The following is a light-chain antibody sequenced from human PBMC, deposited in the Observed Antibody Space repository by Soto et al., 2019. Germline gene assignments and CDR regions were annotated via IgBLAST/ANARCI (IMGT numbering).Light chain of an antibody. V-gene: IGLV2-14*01. CDR1: SSDVGGYNF. J-gene: IGLJ1*01. Sequence: QSVLTQPASVSGSPGQSITISCTGTSSDVGGYNFVSWYQQHPGKAPKLMIYEVTNRPSGVSTRFSGSKSGNTASLTISGLQAEDEADYYCGSYSDTSPCVFGTGTKLTVL. CDR2: EVT. CDR3: GSYSDTSPCV.